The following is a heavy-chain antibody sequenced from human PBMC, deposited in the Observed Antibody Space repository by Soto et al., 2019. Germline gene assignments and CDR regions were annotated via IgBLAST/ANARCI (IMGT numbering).Heavy chain of an antibody. Sequence: EGQLVEPGGRLVQPGGSLRLSCAASGFTFSNYDMHWVRQVTGKGLEWVADIGKAGDTYYLGSVKGRFTISRENAKNSLYLQMNSLRAEDTAIYYCVRDPSGHGMDVWGQGTTVTVSS. J-gene: IGHJ6*02. CDR2: IGKAGDT. D-gene: IGHD1-26*01. CDR1: GFTFSNYD. V-gene: IGHV3-13*01. CDR3: VRDPSGHGMDV.